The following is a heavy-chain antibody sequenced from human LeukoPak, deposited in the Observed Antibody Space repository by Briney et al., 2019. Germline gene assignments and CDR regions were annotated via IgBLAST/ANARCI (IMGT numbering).Heavy chain of an antibody. CDR1: GGSISSSSSY. CDR2: IYYSGSS. J-gene: IGHJ4*02. CDR3: ARHRSGWLQSSFDY. V-gene: IGHV4-39*01. Sequence: SETLSLTCSVSGGSISSSSSYWGWIRQPPGKGLEWIGSIYYSGSSFDNPALKSRVTISVDTSKNQFSLKLSSVTAADTAVYYCARHRSGWLQSSFDYWGQGALVTVSS. D-gene: IGHD5-24*01.